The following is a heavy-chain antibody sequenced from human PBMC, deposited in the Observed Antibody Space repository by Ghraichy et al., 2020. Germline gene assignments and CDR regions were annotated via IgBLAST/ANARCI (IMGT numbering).Heavy chain of an antibody. CDR3: AKDSSVGATAVDYFDY. Sequence: GGSLRLSCAASGFTFSSYAMSWVRQAPGKGLEWVSAISGSGGSTYYADSVKGRFTISRDNSKNTLYLQMNSLRAEDTAVYYCAKDSSVGATAVDYFDYWGQGTLVTVSS. CDR1: GFTFSSYA. J-gene: IGHJ4*02. CDR2: ISGSGGST. D-gene: IGHD1-26*01. V-gene: IGHV3-23*01.